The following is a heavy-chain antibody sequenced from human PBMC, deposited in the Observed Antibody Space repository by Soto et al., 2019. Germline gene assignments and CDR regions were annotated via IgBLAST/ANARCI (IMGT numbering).Heavy chain of an antibody. CDR2: ISAYNGNT. CDR1: GYSFTSYG. J-gene: IGHJ4*02. Sequence: VQLVQSGAEVKKPGESLKISCKGSGYSFTSYGISWVRQAPGQGLEWMGWISAYNGNTNYAQKLQGRVTMTTDTSTSTAYMELRSLRSDDTAVYYCARRSSGWYGSYFDYWGQGTLVTVSS. D-gene: IGHD6-19*01. V-gene: IGHV1-18*01. CDR3: ARRSSGWYGSYFDY.